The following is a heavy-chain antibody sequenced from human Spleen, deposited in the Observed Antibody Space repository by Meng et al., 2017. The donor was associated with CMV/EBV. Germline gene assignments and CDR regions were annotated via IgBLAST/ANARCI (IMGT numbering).Heavy chain of an antibody. CDR2: IYHSGST. V-gene: IGHV4-4*02. CDR1: GGSISSSNW. D-gene: IGHD5-18*01. J-gene: IGHJ5*02. CDR3: ARDGVDTAMGRGFDP. Sequence: PGGSISSSNWWSWVRQPPGKGLEWIGEIYHSGSTNYNPSLKSRVTISVDKSKNQFSLKLSSVTAADTAVYYCARDGVDTAMGRGFDPWGQGTLVTVSS.